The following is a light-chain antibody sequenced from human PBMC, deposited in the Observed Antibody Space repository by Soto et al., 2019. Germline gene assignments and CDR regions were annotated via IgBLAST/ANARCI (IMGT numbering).Light chain of an antibody. CDR1: SSDVGDYSY. Sequence: QSVLTEPASVSGSPGQSITISCTGTSSDVGDYSYVSWFQQHPGRAPKLMIYEVTNRPSGVSNRFSGSKSGNTASLTISGLQAEDEADYYCSSYASSTTLLFGGGTKLTVL. V-gene: IGLV2-14*01. J-gene: IGLJ3*02. CDR3: SSYASSTTLL. CDR2: EVT.